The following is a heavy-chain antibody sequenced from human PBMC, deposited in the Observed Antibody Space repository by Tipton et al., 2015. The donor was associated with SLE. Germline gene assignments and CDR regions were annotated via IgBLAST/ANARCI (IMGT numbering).Heavy chain of an antibody. Sequence: TLSLTCAVQGGSFNDFYWSWIRQPPGKGLEWIGEINHLSMTNYNPSLKGRVTISVDTSKNQFSLKLTSVTAADTAVYYCARGSVVADDYWGQGTLVTVSS. CDR2: INHLSMT. V-gene: IGHV4-34*01. J-gene: IGHJ4*02. D-gene: IGHD2-15*01. CDR1: GGSFNDFY. CDR3: ARGSVVADDY.